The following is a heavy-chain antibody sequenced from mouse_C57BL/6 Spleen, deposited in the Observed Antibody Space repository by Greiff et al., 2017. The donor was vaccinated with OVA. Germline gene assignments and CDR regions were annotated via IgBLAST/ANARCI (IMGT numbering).Heavy chain of an antibody. D-gene: IGHD3-2*02. CDR1: GYTFTSYW. V-gene: IGHV1-64*01. Sequence: QVQLKQPGAELVKPGASVKLSCKASGYTFTSYWMHWVKQRPGQGLEWIGMIHPNSGSTNYNEKFKSKATLTVDKSSSTAYMQLSSLTSEDSAVYYCARREGSSGYGWFAYWGQGTLVTVSA. CDR3: ARREGSSGYGWFAY. CDR2: IHPNSGST. J-gene: IGHJ3*01.